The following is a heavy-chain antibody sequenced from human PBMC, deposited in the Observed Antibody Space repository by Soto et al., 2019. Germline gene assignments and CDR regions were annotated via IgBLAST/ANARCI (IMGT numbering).Heavy chain of an antibody. CDR1: GFTFSSSW. V-gene: IGHV3-74*01. CDR2: IKSDGSNL. D-gene: IGHD2-15*01. Sequence: GGSLRLSCAASGFTFSSSWMHWVRQAPGKGLVWVSRIKSDGSNLGYADSVKGRFTISRDNAKNTLYLQMNSLRAEDTAVYYCASYGVVVAALDYWGQGTLVTVSS. CDR3: ASYGVVVAALDY. J-gene: IGHJ4*02.